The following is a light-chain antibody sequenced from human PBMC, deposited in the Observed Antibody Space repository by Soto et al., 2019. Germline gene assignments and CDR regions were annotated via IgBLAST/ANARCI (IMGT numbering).Light chain of an antibody. Sequence: QSALTQPPSASGSPGQSVTISCTGTSSDVGGYDFVSWYQQHPGEAPKLMIYEVSTRPSGVPDRFSGSKSGNTASLTVSGLQAEDEADYSCAAYAGSNNHVFGSGTKVTVL. CDR2: EVS. V-gene: IGLV2-8*01. J-gene: IGLJ1*01. CDR1: SSDVGGYDF. CDR3: AAYAGSNNHV.